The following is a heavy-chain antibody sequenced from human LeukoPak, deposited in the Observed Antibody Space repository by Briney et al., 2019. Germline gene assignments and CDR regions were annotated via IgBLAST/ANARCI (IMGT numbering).Heavy chain of an antibody. V-gene: IGHV1-69*13. CDR3: ARVHYYYDSSGYFDY. CDR2: SIPIFGTA. D-gene: IGHD3-22*01. Sequence: SAVKVSCKASGGTFSSYAISWVRQAPGQGLEWMGGSIPIFGTANYAQKFQGRVTITADESTSTAYMELRSLRSEDPAVYYCARVHYYYDSSGYFDYWGQGPLVTVYS. J-gene: IGHJ4*02. CDR1: GGTFSSYA.